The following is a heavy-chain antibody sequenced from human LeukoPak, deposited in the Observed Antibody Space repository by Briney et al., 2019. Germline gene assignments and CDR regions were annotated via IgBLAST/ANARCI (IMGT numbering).Heavy chain of an antibody. CDR2: IIPIFGTA. CDR1: GGTFSSYA. J-gene: IGHJ6*02. CDR3: AREEEQQLAYYYYGMDV. V-gene: IGHV1-69*13. Sequence: SVRVSCKASGGTFSSYAISWVRQAPGQGLEWMGGIIPIFGTANYAQKFQGRVTITADESTSTAYMELSSLRSEDTAVYYCAREEEQQLAYYYYGMDVWGQGTTVTVSS. D-gene: IGHD6-13*01.